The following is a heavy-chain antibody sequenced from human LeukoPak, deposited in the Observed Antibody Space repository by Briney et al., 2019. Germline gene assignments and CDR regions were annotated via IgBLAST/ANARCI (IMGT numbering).Heavy chain of an antibody. J-gene: IGHJ4*02. CDR2: ISSNGGST. CDR3: ARGRWIHLWFDY. D-gene: IGHD5-18*01. CDR1: GFTFSSYA. V-gene: IGHV3-64*01. Sequence: GGSLRLSCAASGFTFSSYAMHWVRQAPGKGLEYVSAISSNGGSTYYANSVKGRFTISRDNSKNTLYLQMGSLRAEDMAVYYCARGRWIHLWFDYWGQGTLVTVSS.